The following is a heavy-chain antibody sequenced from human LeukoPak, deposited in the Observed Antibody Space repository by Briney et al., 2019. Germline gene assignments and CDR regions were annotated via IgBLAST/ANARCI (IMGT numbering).Heavy chain of an antibody. D-gene: IGHD1-14*01. Sequence: SETLSLTCTVSGGSISSGSYYWSWIRQPAGRGLEWIGRIYTSGSTNYNPSLKSRVTISVDTSKNQFSLKLSSVTAADTAVYYCASDIAGGCYFDYWGQGTLVTVSS. CDR3: ASDIAGGCYFDY. CDR1: GGSISSGSYY. CDR2: IYTSGST. V-gene: IGHV4-61*02. J-gene: IGHJ4*02.